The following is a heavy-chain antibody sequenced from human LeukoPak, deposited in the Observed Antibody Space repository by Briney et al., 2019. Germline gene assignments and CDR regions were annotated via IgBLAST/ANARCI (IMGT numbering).Heavy chain of an antibody. J-gene: IGHJ4*02. CDR1: GFIFSRYT. CDR3: TRDEDEELVRDY. CDR2: ISSTTTYI. Sequence: GGSLRLSCAASGFIFSRYTMNWVRQAPGKGLEWVSSISSTTTYIYYADSVKGRFTISRDNAKRSLYLQMNSLRANDTAVYYCTRDEDEELVRDYWGQGTLVTVSS. D-gene: IGHD6-13*01. V-gene: IGHV3-21*01.